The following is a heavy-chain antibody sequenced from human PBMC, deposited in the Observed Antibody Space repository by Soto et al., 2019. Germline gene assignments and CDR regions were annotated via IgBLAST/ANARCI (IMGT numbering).Heavy chain of an antibody. J-gene: IGHJ3*02. V-gene: IGHV3-33*01. CDR3: ARGGIEMATITGAFDI. Sequence: AGGSLRLSCAASGFTFSSYGMHWVRQAPGKGLEWVAVIWYDGSNKYYADSVKGRFTISRDNSKNTLYLQMNSLRAEDTAVYYCARGGIEMATITGAFDIWGQGTMVTVSS. D-gene: IGHD5-12*01. CDR2: IWYDGSNK. CDR1: GFTFSSYG.